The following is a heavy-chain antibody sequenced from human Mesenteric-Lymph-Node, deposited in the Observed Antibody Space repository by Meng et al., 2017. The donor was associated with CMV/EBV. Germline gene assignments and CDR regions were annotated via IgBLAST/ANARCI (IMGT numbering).Heavy chain of an antibody. CDR1: GFSLTTSGMR. CDR2: IDWDDDK. D-gene: IGHD4-17*01. V-gene: IGHV2-70*04. Sequence: SGPTLVKPTETLTLTCSFAGFSLTTSGMRVYWIRQPPGKALEWLARIDWDDDKVYSASLRTRLTVSRDTSTNQVVLTMTDMGPADTATYYCEGDYYPPGGSNSFDLWGQGTLVTVSS. CDR3: EGDYYPPGGSNSFDL. J-gene: IGHJ3*01.